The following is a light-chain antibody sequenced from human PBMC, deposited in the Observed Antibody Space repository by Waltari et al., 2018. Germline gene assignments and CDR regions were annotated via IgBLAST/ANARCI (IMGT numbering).Light chain of an antibody. CDR3: QQYNNWPPART. V-gene: IGKV3-15*01. Sequence: EIVMTQSPATLSVSPGEGATLSCRASQSVSSNLAWYQQNPGQAPRLLIYGASTRATGIPARFSGSGSGTEFTLTISSLKSEDVAFYYCQQYNNWPPARTFGQGTKVEIK. CDR2: GAS. CDR1: QSVSSN. J-gene: IGKJ1*01.